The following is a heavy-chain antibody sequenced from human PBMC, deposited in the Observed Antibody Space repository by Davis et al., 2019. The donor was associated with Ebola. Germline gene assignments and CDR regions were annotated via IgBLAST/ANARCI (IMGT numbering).Heavy chain of an antibody. CDR1: GFTFSDYA. CDR3: ARDSVVVVPAATYYYYYYYMDV. Sequence: GGSLRLSCAASGFTFSDYAMHWVRQAPGKGLEWVALISDDGSNEYYADSVKGRFTISRDHFKNTLYLQMNSLRAEDTAVYYCARDSVVVVPAATYYYYYYYMDVWGKGTTVTVSS. J-gene: IGHJ6*03. V-gene: IGHV3-30-3*01. D-gene: IGHD2-2*01. CDR2: ISDDGSNE.